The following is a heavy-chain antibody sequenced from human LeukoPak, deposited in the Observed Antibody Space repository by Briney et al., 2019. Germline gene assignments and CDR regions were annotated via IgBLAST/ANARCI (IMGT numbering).Heavy chain of an antibody. Sequence: PGGSLRLSCAASGFTFSSYSMNWVRQAPGKGLEWVSSISSSSSYIYYADSVKGRFTISRDNAKNSLYLQMNSLRAEDTAVYYCARDKRDILTGYDYRGQGTLVTVSS. J-gene: IGHJ4*02. D-gene: IGHD3-9*01. CDR2: ISSSSSYI. CDR3: ARDKRDILTGYDY. V-gene: IGHV3-21*01. CDR1: GFTFSSYS.